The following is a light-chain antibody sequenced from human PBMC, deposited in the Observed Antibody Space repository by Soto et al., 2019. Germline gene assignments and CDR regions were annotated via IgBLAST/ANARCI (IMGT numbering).Light chain of an antibody. Sequence: DIQMTQSPSSLSASVGGRVALTFRASQSISTYLNWYQQKAGQAPKLLMHAASSLDRGVPSRFSGSGSGTDFTLTISSLQPEDFATYYCQQSYRTPRTFGQGTKVDIK. J-gene: IGKJ1*01. CDR3: QQSYRTPRT. CDR2: AAS. V-gene: IGKV1-39*01. CDR1: QSISTY.